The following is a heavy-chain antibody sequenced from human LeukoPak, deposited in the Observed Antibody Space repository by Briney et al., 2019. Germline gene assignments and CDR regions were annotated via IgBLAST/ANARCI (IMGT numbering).Heavy chain of an antibody. CDR1: GYTFTGYY. Sequence: ASVKVSCKASGYTFTGYYMHWVRQAPGQGLEWMGWINPNSGGTNYAQKFQGRVTMTRDTSISTAYMELSRLRSDDTAVYYCARDQAIVATITSRFDPWGQGTLVTVSS. D-gene: IGHD5-12*01. CDR3: ARDQAIVATITSRFDP. CDR2: INPNSGGT. J-gene: IGHJ5*02. V-gene: IGHV1-2*02.